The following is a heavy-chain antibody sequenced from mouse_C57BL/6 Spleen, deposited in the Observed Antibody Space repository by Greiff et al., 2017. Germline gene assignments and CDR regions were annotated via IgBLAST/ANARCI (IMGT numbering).Heavy chain of an antibody. Sequence: QVQLQQPGAELVKPGASVKLSCKASGYTFTSYWMQWVKQRPGQGLEWIGEIDPSDSYTNYNQKFKGKATLTVDTSSSTAYMQLSSLTSEDAAVYYCATAQAKAYGGQGTLVTVSA. CDR2: IDPSDSYT. J-gene: IGHJ3*01. CDR3: ATAQAKAY. V-gene: IGHV1-50*01. CDR1: GYTFTSYW. D-gene: IGHD3-2*02.